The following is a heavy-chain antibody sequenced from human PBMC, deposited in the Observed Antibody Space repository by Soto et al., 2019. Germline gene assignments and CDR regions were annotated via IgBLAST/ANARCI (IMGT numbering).Heavy chain of an antibody. Sequence: ASVKVSCKASGYTFTSYGISWVRQAPGQGLEWMGWISAYNGNTNYAQKLQGRVTMTTDTSTSTAYMELRSLRSDDTAVYYCVREIWGTTAHKLDYWGQGTLVTVSS. V-gene: IGHV1-18*01. CDR3: VREIWGTTAHKLDY. CDR2: ISAYNGNT. CDR1: GYTFTSYG. D-gene: IGHD3-16*01. J-gene: IGHJ4*02.